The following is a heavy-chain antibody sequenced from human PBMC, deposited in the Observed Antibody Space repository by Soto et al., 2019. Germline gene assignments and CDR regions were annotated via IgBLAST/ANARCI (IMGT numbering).Heavy chain of an antibody. Sequence: VGSLSLSCEASGFTFDSYGIHWVRQAPGKGLEWVTGILYDGSDKYYADSVKGRFTISRENSKNTLYLQMNSLRTEDSAVYYCAKAGGGFGDFVHHWGQGTPVTVSS. J-gene: IGHJ4*02. CDR2: ILYDGSDK. CDR1: GFTFDSYG. D-gene: IGHD3-10*01. CDR3: AKAGGGFGDFVHH. V-gene: IGHV3-30*18.